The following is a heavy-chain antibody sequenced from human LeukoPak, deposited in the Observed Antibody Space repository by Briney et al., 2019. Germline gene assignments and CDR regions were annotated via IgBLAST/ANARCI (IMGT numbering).Heavy chain of an antibody. V-gene: IGHV4-34*01. CDR1: GGSFSGYY. D-gene: IGHD6-13*01. CDR2: INHSGST. CDR3: ARLVAGVAAAGTGYYYYYMDV. Sequence: SETLSLTCAVYGGSFSGYYWSWIRQPPGKGLEWIGEINHSGSTNCNPSLKSRVTISVDTSKNQFSLKLSSVTAADTAVYYCARLVAGVAAAGTGYYYYYMDVWGKGTTVTVSS. J-gene: IGHJ6*03.